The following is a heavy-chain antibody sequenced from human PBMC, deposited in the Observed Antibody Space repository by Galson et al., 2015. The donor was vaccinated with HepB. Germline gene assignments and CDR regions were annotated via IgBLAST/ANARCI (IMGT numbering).Heavy chain of an antibody. CDR2: INHSGST. Sequence: SETLSLTCAVYGGSFSGYYWSWIRQPPGKGLEWIGEINHSGSTNYNPSLKSRVTISVDTSKNQFSLKLSSVTAADTAVYYCAKSLKYSRLGGGAAAGGLHPRKSNWFDPWGQGTLVTVSS. V-gene: IGHV4-34*01. CDR3: AKSLKYSRLGGGAAAGGLHPRKSNWFDP. CDR1: GGSFSGYY. J-gene: IGHJ5*02. D-gene: IGHD6-13*01.